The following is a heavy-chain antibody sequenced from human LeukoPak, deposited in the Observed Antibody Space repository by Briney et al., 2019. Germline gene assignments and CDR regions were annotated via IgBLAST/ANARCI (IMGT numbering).Heavy chain of an antibody. Sequence: GGSLRLSCAASGFTFSSYEMNWVRQAPVKGLEWVSYISSSGSTIYYADSVKGRFTTSRDNAKNSLYVQMNSLRAEDTAVYYCARDAYDSSGYFPLANWGQGTLVTVSS. J-gene: IGHJ4*02. D-gene: IGHD3-22*01. CDR1: GFTFSSYE. CDR2: ISSSGSTI. CDR3: ARDAYDSSGYFPLAN. V-gene: IGHV3-48*03.